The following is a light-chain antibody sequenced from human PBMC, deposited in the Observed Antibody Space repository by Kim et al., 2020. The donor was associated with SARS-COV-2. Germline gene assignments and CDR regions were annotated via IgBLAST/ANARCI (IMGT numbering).Light chain of an antibody. CDR3: QQNYTISN. CDR2: KSS. Sequence: GDRVTITCRASQSIPTWLAWYRQKTGKTPNLLIYKSSTLQTGDPSRFSGTGSGTQFTLTISSLQPDDSGTYYCQQNYTISNFGGGTK. CDR1: QSIPTW. J-gene: IGKJ4*01. V-gene: IGKV1-5*03.